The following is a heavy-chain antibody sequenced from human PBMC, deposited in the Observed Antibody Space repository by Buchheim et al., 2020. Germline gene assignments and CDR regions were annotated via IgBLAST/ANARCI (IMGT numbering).Heavy chain of an antibody. CDR3: AKDHWVEYSSGWYGMDV. V-gene: IGHV3-30*18. CDR1: GFTFSSYG. D-gene: IGHD6-19*01. Sequence: QVQLVESGGGVVQPGRSLRLSCAASGFTFSSYGMRWVRQAPGKGLEWVAVISYDGSNKYYADSVKGRFTISRDNSKNTLYLQMNSLRAEDTAVYYCAKDHWVEYSSGWYGMDVWGQGTT. J-gene: IGHJ6*02. CDR2: ISYDGSNK.